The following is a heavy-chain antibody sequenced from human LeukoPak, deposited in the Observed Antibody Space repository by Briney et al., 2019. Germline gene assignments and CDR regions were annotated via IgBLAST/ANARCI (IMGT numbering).Heavy chain of an antibody. CDR2: ITSSGTYT. J-gene: IGHJ3*02. CDR3: ARDPQRDSFDI. V-gene: IGHV3-21*01. D-gene: IGHD1-1*01. Sequence: GGSLRLSCADSGFTFSNYNMNWVRQAPGKAMEWVSSITSSGTYTFYADSVKGRFTISRDNAKNSLYLQMDSLGPEDMAVYYCARDPQRDSFDIWGQGTMVTVSS. CDR1: GFTFSNYN.